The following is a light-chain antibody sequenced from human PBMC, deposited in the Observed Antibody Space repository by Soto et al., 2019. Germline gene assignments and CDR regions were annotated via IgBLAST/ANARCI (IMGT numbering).Light chain of an antibody. Sequence: DIQMTQSPSSLSASVGDRVTITCRASQGISNFLAWYQQKPGEVPKRLIYAASTLQSGVPSRFSGSGSGTDFTLTISSLQPEDVGSYYCQKYNSAPWTFGQGTRVEI. V-gene: IGKV1-27*01. J-gene: IGKJ1*01. CDR3: QKYNSAPWT. CDR1: QGISNF. CDR2: AAS.